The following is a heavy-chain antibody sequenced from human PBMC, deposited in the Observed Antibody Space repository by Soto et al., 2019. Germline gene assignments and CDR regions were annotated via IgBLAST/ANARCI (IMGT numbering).Heavy chain of an antibody. J-gene: IGHJ4*02. V-gene: IGHV3-74*01. D-gene: IGHD4-17*01. CDR3: ARGLYGAYGQDF. CDR2: IKGDEITT. Sequence: EVQLVESGENLVQPGGSLRLSCAASGFTFSNYWIHWVRQAPGKGLVWVSRIKGDEITTNYADSVKGRFTISRDNAKNTVFLQMRSLRAEETALYYCARGLYGAYGQDFWGQGILVTVSS. CDR1: GFTFSNYW.